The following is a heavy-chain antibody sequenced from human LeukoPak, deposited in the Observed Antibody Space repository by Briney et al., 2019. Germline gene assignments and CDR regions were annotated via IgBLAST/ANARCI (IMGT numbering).Heavy chain of an antibody. CDR1: GFTFDEYG. D-gene: IGHD3-22*01. J-gene: IGHJ4*02. CDR2: INWNGGST. Sequence: PGGSLRLSCAASGFTFDEYGMSWVRQAPGKGLEWVSDINWNGGSTGYADSVKGRFTISRDNAKSSLYLQMNSLRAEDTALYYCARELYYDSSGSFRYWGQGTLVTVSS. V-gene: IGHV3-20*04. CDR3: ARELYYDSSGSFRY.